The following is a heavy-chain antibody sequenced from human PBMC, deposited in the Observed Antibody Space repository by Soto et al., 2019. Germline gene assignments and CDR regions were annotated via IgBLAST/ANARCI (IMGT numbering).Heavy chain of an antibody. J-gene: IGHJ6*02. D-gene: IGHD1-1*01. CDR3: ARESRKTTDYYYNRMDV. CDR2: ISYDGSNK. CDR1: GFTFSSYG. V-gene: IGHV3-30*03. Sequence: GRSLRLSCAASGFTFSSYGMHWVRQAPGKGLEWVAVISYDGSNKYYADSVKGRFTISRDNSKNTLYLQMNSLRAEDTAVYYYARESRKTTDYYYNRMDVWGQGTTVTVS.